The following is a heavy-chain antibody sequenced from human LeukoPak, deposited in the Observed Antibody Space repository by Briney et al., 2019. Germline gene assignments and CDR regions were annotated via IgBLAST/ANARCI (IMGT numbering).Heavy chain of an antibody. D-gene: IGHD1-1*01. J-gene: IGHJ4*02. CDR2: ISGSGGST. CDR3: ARDPLGTRPGFDY. V-gene: IGHV3-23*01. Sequence: GGSLRLSCAASGFTFSNYAMSWVRQAPGKGLEWVSGISGSGGSTYYADSVKGRFTISRDNSKNTLYLQMNSLRAEDTAVYYCARDPLGTRPGFDYWGQGTLVTVSS. CDR1: GFTFSNYA.